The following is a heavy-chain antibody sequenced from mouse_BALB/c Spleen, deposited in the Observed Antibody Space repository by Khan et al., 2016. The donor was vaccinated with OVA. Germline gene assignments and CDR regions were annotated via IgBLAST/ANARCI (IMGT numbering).Heavy chain of an antibody. V-gene: IGHV1S136*01. CDR1: GYTFTSYV. Sequence: EVQLQQSGPELVKPGAPVKMSCKASGYTFTSYVMHWVKQKPGQGLEWIGYINPYNDGTKYNEKFKGKATLTSDKSSGTSCMELSSLTSEDSAVYFCARSTYYGNPYAMDYWGQGTSVTVSS. D-gene: IGHD2-10*01. J-gene: IGHJ4*01. CDR2: INPYNDGT. CDR3: ARSTYYGNPYAMDY.